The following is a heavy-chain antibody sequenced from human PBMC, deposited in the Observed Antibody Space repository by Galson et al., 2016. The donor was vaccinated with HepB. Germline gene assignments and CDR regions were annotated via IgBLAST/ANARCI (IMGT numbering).Heavy chain of an antibody. CDR2: ISASSTYI. Sequence: SLRLSCAASGFKFSSYSLNWVRQAPGKGLEWVSSISASSTYISYADSVKGRFTISRDNAKNSLYLQMNSLRADDTAVYYCARDNYDPGSYNNVTRFDPWGQGTLVTVSS. D-gene: IGHD3-10*01. CDR1: GFKFSSYS. CDR3: ARDNYDPGSYNNVTRFDP. J-gene: IGHJ5*02. V-gene: IGHV3-21*01.